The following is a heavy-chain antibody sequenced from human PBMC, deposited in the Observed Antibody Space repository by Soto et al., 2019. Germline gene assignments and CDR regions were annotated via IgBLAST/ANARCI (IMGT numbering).Heavy chain of an antibody. J-gene: IGHJ6*03. V-gene: IGHV1-2*04. CDR1: GYTFTGYY. CDR3: ARDGENLRCSSTSCEPRAYYYYMDV. CDR2: INPNSGGT. Sequence: QVQLVQSGAEVKKPGASVKVSCKASGYTFTGYYMHWVRQAPGQGLEWMGWINPNSGGTNYAQKFQGWLTMTRDTSISTAYMELSRLRSDDTAVYYCARDGENLRCSSTSCEPRAYYYYMDVWGKGTTVTVSS. D-gene: IGHD2-2*01.